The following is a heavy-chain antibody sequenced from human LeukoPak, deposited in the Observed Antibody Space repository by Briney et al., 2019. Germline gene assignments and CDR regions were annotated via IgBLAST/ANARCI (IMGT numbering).Heavy chain of an antibody. CDR2: IYSGGST. CDR3: ATKLGSGYDYVY. Sequence: GGSLRLSCAASGFTVSSNYMTWVRQAPGKGLEWVSVIYSGGSTYYADSVKGRFTISRDNSKNTLYLQMNSLRPEDTAVYYCATKLGSGYDYVYWGQGTLVTVSS. J-gene: IGHJ4*02. D-gene: IGHD5-12*01. V-gene: IGHV3-53*01. CDR1: GFTVSSNY.